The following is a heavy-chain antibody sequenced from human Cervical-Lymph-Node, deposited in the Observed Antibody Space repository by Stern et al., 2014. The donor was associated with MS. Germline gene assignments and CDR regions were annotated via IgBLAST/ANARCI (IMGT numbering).Heavy chain of an antibody. CDR1: GYTFTGYY. V-gene: IGHV1-2*04. CDR3: ALSIAAAYMGYFDY. CDR2: INPHSGGT. J-gene: IGHJ4*02. D-gene: IGHD6-13*01. Sequence: QVQLVQSGAEVKKPGASVKVSCKASGYTFTGYYMHWVRQAPGQGLEWLGWINPHSGGTNYAQKFQGWVTMTRDTSISTAYMELSRLRSDDTAVYYCALSIAAAYMGYFDYWGQGTLVTVSS.